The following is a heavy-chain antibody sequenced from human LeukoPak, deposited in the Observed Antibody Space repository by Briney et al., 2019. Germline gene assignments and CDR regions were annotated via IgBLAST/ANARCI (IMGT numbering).Heavy chain of an antibody. Sequence: ASVKVSCKASGYTFTSYGISWVRQAPGQGLEWMGWMNPNSGNTGYAQKFQGRVTMTRNTSISTAYMELSSLRSEDTAVYYCASITMVRGVIAAVDPWGQGTLVTVSS. CDR3: ASITMVRGVIAAVDP. CDR2: MNPNSGNT. CDR1: GYTFTSYG. J-gene: IGHJ5*02. D-gene: IGHD3-10*01. V-gene: IGHV1-8*02.